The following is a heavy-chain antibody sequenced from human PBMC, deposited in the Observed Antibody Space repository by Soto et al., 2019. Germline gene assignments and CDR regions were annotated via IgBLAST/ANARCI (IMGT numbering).Heavy chain of an antibody. J-gene: IGHJ5*02. D-gene: IGHD3-9*01. CDR1: GGSISSGDYY. CDR2: INHSGST. CDR3: ARRVLRYFDWLLGYNWFDP. Sequence: PSETLSLTCTVSGGSISSGDYYWSWIRQPPGKGLEWIGEINHSGSTNYNPSLKSRVTISVDTSKNQFSLKLSSVTAADTAVYYCARRVLRYFDWLLGYNWFDPWGQGTLVTVSS. V-gene: IGHV4-39*07.